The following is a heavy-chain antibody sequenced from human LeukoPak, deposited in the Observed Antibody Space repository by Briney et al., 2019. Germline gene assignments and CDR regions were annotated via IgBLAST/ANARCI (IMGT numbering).Heavy chain of an antibody. CDR3: ARERPHYYDSSGYSTVTYYFDY. V-gene: IGHV3-30*02. Sequence: GGSLRLSCVASGFTFSTYGMHWVRQAPGKGLDWVAFIRYDETNKYYADSVKGRFTISRDNSKNTLYLQMNSLRAEDTAVYYCARERPHYYDSSGYSTVTYYFDYWGQGTLVTVSS. CDR2: IRYDETNK. J-gene: IGHJ4*02. D-gene: IGHD3-22*01. CDR1: GFTFSTYG.